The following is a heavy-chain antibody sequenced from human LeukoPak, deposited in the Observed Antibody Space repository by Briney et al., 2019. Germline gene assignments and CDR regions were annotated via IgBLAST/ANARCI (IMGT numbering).Heavy chain of an antibody. D-gene: IGHD2-2*01. Sequence: SETLSLTCTVSGDSIISSYWSWIRQSPGKGLEWIGYFYDTVSTKYNPSLKRRVIISTDKSKNQLSPKLNSVTAADTAVYYCARHGAFFTRGFCSNSNCYVDGLQTWGQGIVVSVSS. CDR1: GDSIISSY. J-gene: IGHJ3*01. CDR2: FYDTVST. V-gene: IGHV4-59*08. CDR3: ARHGAFFTRGFCSNSNCYVDGLQT.